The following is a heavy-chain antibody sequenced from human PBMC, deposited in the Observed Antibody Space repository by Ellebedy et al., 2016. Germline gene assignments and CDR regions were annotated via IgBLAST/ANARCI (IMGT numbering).Heavy chain of an antibody. J-gene: IGHJ5*02. D-gene: IGHD6-13*01. CDR2: IYPGDSDT. CDR1: GYSFTSYW. Sequence: GESLKISCKGSGYSFTSYWIGWVRQMPGKGLEWMGIIYPGDSDTRYSPSFQGQVTISADKSISTAYLQWSSLKASDTAMYYCARSLGVPGIAALNRQMENWFDPWGQGTLVTVSS. V-gene: IGHV5-51*01. CDR3: ARSLGVPGIAALNRQMENWFDP.